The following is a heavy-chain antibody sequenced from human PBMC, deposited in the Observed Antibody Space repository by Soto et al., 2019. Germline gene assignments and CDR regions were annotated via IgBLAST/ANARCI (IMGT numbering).Heavy chain of an antibody. J-gene: IGHJ6*02. V-gene: IGHV3-53*01. CDR3: AAGVVTAYYYYGMDV. CDR1: GVTVSSND. D-gene: IGHD2-15*01. Sequence: GGALGLSCAASGVTVSSNDMSWVRQAPGKGLEWVSVIYSGGSTYYADSVKGRFTISRDNSKNTLYLQMNSLRAEDTAVYYCAAGVVTAYYYYGMDVWGQGPTVPVSS. CDR2: IYSGGST.